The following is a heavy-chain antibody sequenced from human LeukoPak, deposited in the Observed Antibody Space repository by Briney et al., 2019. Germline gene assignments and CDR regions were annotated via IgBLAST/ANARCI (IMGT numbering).Heavy chain of an antibody. D-gene: IGHD4-17*01. CDR2: IYSGGST. Sequence: GGSLRLSCAASGFTFSSNYMSWVRQAPGKGLEWVSVIYSGGSTYYADSVKGRFTISRHNSKNTLYLQMNSLRAEDTAVYYGARGDYGDYWYFDLWGRGTLVTVSS. CDR1: GFTFSSNY. CDR3: ARGDYGDYWYFDL. V-gene: IGHV3-53*04. J-gene: IGHJ2*01.